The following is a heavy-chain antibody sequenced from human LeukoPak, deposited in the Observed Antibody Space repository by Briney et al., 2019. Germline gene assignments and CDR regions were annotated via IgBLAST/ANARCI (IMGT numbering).Heavy chain of an antibody. D-gene: IGHD6-13*01. CDR3: ARVIWYSSSWYGDY. Sequence: EASVKVSCKASGYTFTSYGIGWVRQAPGQGLEWMGWISAYNGNTNYAQKLQGRVTMTTDTSTSTAYMELRSLRSDDTAVYYCARVIWYSSSWYGDYWGQGTLVTVSS. V-gene: IGHV1-18*04. CDR1: GYTFTSYG. J-gene: IGHJ4*02. CDR2: ISAYNGNT.